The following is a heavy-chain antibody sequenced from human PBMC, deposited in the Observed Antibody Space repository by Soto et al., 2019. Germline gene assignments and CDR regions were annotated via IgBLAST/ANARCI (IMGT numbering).Heavy chain of an antibody. V-gene: IGHV4-4*02. Sequence: QVQLQESGPGLVKPSGTLSLTCAVSGGSISSGNWWSWVRQPPGKGLEWIGEIYHSGSTNYNPSLKSRVTLSLDKSKNQFSLKLSSVTAAGTAVYYCAPALGPIDYWGQGTLVTVSS. CDR1: GGSISSGNW. CDR3: APALGPIDY. J-gene: IGHJ4*02. CDR2: IYHSGST. D-gene: IGHD2-2*01.